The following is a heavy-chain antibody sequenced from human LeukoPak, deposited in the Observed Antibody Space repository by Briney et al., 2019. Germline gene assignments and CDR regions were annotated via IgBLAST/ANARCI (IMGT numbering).Heavy chain of an antibody. Sequence: KPSETLSLTCTVSGGSVSSGSYYWSWIRQPPGKGLEWIGYIYYSGSTNYNPSLKSRVTISVDTSKNQFSLKLSSVSAADTAVYYWGREGGSPGGGGFDNGGKEPLVPVS. V-gene: IGHV4-61*01. CDR2: IYYSGST. CDR1: GGSVSSGSYY. D-gene: IGHD3-16*01. CDR3: GREGGSPGGGGFDN. J-gene: IGHJ4*02.